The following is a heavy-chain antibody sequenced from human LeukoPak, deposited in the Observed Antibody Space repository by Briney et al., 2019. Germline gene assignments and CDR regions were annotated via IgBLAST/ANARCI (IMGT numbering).Heavy chain of an antibody. Sequence: GASVKVSCKASGYTFTSYGISWVRQAPGQGLEWMGWISAYNGNTNYAQKLQGRVTMTTDTSTSTAYMELRSLRSDDTAVYYCARNGRPLWFGTRYYYYGMDVWGQGTTVTVSS. CDR2: ISAYNGNT. V-gene: IGHV1-18*01. CDR1: GYTFTSYG. J-gene: IGHJ6*02. CDR3: ARNGRPLWFGTRYYYYGMDV. D-gene: IGHD3-10*01.